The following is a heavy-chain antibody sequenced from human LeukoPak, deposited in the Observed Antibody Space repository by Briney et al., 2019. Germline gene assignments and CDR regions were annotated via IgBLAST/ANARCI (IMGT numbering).Heavy chain of an antibody. D-gene: IGHD5-12*01. CDR1: GGSISSSSYY. Sequence: AETLSLTCTVSGGSISSSSYYWGWIRQPPGKGLEWIGSIYYSGSTYYNPPLKSRVTISVDTSKNQFSLKLSSVTAADTAVYYCARDLKDIAFDYWGQGTLVTVSS. V-gene: IGHV4-39*07. CDR3: ARDLKDIAFDY. J-gene: IGHJ4*02. CDR2: IYYSGST.